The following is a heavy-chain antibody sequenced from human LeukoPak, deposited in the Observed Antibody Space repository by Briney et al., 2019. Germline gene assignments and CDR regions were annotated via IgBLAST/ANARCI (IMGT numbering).Heavy chain of an antibody. J-gene: IGHJ3*02. CDR1: GFTFSRYW. V-gene: IGHV3-74*01. Sequence: PGGSLRLSCAASGFTFSRYWMHWVRQAPGTGLVWVSRINSDGSSTTYADSVKGRFTISRDNAKNTLSLQMNSLRAEDTAVYYCTRQQLDAFDIWGPGTMVNLSS. CDR2: INSDGSST. CDR3: TRQQLDAFDI. D-gene: IGHD6-13*01.